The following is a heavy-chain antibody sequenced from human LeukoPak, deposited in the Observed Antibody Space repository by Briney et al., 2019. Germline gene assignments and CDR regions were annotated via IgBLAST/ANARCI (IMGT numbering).Heavy chain of an antibody. V-gene: IGHV3-74*01. D-gene: IGHD6-13*01. CDR2: INSDGSST. CDR3: ARGGSSSWYGS. J-gene: IGHJ4*02. Sequence: PAGSLRLSCAASGFTFSSYWMHWVRQAPGKGLVWVSRINSDGSSTSYADSVKGRFTISRDNAKNTLYLQMNSLRAEDMAVYYCARGGSSSWYGSWGQGTLVTVSS. CDR1: GFTFSSYW.